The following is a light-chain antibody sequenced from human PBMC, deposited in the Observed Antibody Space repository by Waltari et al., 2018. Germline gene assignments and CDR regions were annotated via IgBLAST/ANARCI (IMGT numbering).Light chain of an antibody. J-gene: IGKJ3*01. CDR2: DAS. CDR3: QQYDDLPFT. V-gene: IGKV1-33*01. Sequence: IQMTQSPSSLSASLGDRVTITCQASQATKYYLNWYQHKPGKAPHLLIYDASNLKTGVPSRFSGSGSGTHFTLTISSLQPEDIATYYCQQYDDLPFTFGPGTKVDFK. CDR1: QATKYY.